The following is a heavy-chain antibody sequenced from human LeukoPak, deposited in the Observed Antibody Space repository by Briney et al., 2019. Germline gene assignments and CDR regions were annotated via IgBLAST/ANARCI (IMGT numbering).Heavy chain of an antibody. CDR1: GFTFRDYA. D-gene: IGHD1-1*01. J-gene: IGHJ4*02. CDR3: VRESRPGGAMGLYHNLDY. V-gene: IGHV3-9*01. CDR2: ISWDSSSV. Sequence: GGSLRLSCAASGFTFRDYAMYWVRKAPGKGLEWVSGISWDSSSVAYADSVKGRFTISRDNTKNLLFLEMNNLRGDDTAIYYCVRESRPGGAMGLYHNLDYWGQGTLVAVSS.